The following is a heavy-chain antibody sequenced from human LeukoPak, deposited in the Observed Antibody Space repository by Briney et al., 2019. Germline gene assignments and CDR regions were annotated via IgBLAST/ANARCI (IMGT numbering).Heavy chain of an antibody. D-gene: IGHD3-16*02. CDR1: GFTFSSYW. CDR2: INSDGSST. Sequence: GGSLRLSCAASGFTFSSYWMPWVRQAPGKGLVWVSRINSDGSSTSYADSVKGRFTISRDNAKNTLYLQMNSLRAEDTAVYYCARDDYVWGSYRYLWRFDPWGQGTLVTVSS. V-gene: IGHV3-74*01. J-gene: IGHJ5*02. CDR3: ARDDYVWGSYRYLWRFDP.